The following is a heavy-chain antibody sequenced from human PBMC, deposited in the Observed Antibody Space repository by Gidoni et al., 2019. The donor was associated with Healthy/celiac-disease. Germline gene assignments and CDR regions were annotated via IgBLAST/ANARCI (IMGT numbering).Heavy chain of an antibody. CDR3: ARDNDSRDCSGGSCYSNWFDP. D-gene: IGHD2-15*01. CDR1: VFTFSRYA. CDR2: ISYDGSNK. Sequence: QVQLVESGGGVVQPGRSLRLSCAASVFTFSRYAMHWVRQAPGKGLEWVAVISYDGSNKYYADSVKGRFTISRDNSKNTLYLQMNSLRAEDTAVYYCARDNDSRDCSGGSCYSNWFDPWGQGTLVTVSS. V-gene: IGHV3-30*04. J-gene: IGHJ5*02.